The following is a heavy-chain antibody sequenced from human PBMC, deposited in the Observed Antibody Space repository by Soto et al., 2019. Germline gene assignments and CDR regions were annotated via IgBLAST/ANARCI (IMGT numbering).Heavy chain of an antibody. V-gene: IGHV1-2*04. CDR3: ARDSIFGVVTTPDYYYYYMDV. J-gene: IGHJ6*03. CDR2: INPNSGGT. D-gene: IGHD3-3*01. CDR1: GYTFTGYY. Sequence: ASVKVSFKASGYTFTGYYMHWVRQAPGQGLEWMGWINPNSGGTNYAQKFQGWVTMTRDTSISTAYMELSRLRSDDTAVYYCARDSIFGVVTTPDYYYYYMDVWGKGTTVTVSS.